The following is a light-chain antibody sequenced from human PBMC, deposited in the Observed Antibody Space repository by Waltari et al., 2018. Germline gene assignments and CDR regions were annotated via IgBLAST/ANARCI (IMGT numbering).Light chain of an antibody. J-gene: IGKJ1*01. CDR2: GAS. CDR3: QQYDIWPPST. CDR1: QSVGSN. Sequence: EIVMTQSPATLSVSPGERATLSCRASQSVGSNFVWYQQNPGQTPRLLIYGASTRATGIPARISVSGSGTEFTLTISSLQSEDFAIYYCQQYDIWPPSTFGQGTKVEIK. V-gene: IGKV3-15*01.